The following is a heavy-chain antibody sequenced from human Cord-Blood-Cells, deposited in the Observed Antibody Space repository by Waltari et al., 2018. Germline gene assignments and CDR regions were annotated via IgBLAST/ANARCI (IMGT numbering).Heavy chain of an antibody. CDR1: GGPFSSSA. J-gene: IGHJ5*02. CDR2: IVPILWTA. CDR3: ARSRPAYSSRLAGLNWFDP. V-gene: IGHV1-69*06. D-gene: IGHD6-13*01. Sequence: QLQLVQSGAEVKKPGSSVKVSCKASGGPFSSSAISWLRQAPGQGPEWMGGIVPILWTANYAQTFQGRVTITADKSTSTAYMELSSLRSEDTAVYYCARSRPAYSSRLAGLNWFDPWGQGTLVTVSS.